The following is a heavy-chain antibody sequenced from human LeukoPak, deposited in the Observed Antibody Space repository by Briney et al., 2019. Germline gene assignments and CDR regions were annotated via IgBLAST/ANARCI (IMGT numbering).Heavy chain of an antibody. Sequence: GGYLRLSCAASGFTFSSYSMHWVRQAPGKGLEWVAVISYDGSNKYYADSVKGRFTIYRDNSKNTLYLQMNSLRAEDTAVYYCSKDVSGGYFASVDYWGQGTLVTVSS. CDR2: ISYDGSNK. D-gene: IGHD3-22*01. CDR3: SKDVSGGYFASVDY. J-gene: IGHJ4*02. CDR1: GFTFSSYS. V-gene: IGHV3-30*18.